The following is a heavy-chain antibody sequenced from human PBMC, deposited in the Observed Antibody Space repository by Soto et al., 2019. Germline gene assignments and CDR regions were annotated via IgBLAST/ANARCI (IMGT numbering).Heavy chain of an antibody. CDR2: ISGRGTTI. CDR3: TRLGYCSGTNCNHYFDYYGMDV. J-gene: IGHJ6*02. CDR1: GFTFSSYS. Sequence: GGSLRLSCGASGFTFSSYSMNWVRQTPGKGLEWVSFISGRGTTIYYADSVKGRFTVSRDNAMNSMYLQINSLRAEDTAVYYCTRLGYCSGTNCNHYFDYYGMDVWGQRTTVTVSS. D-gene: IGHD2-2*01. V-gene: IGHV3-48*01.